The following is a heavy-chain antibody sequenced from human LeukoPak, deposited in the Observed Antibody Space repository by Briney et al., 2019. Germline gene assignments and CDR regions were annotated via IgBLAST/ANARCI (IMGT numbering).Heavy chain of an antibody. Sequence: XRQAPGXGXXWVSGISRNGGSTYNADSMKGRISVSRDNSKNTLYLQVNSLRAEDTAVYYCALNSWSGYRYFDHWGQGTLVAVSS. D-gene: IGHD3-3*01. V-gene: IGHV3-23*01. CDR2: ISRNGGST. J-gene: IGHJ4*02. CDR3: ALNSWSGYRYFDH.